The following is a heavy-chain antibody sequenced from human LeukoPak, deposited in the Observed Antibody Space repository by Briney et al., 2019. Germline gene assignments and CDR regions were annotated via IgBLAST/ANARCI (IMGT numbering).Heavy chain of an antibody. V-gene: IGHV3-21*06. Sequence: KPGGSLRLSCAASGFTFSNYNMNWVRQAPGKGLEWVSYISSRGSYTYYADSVKGRFTISRDNAKNSLYLQMNSLRAEDTAVYYCARIDAFDIWGQGTMVTVSS. J-gene: IGHJ3*02. CDR2: ISSRGSYT. CDR1: GFTFSNYN. CDR3: ARIDAFDI.